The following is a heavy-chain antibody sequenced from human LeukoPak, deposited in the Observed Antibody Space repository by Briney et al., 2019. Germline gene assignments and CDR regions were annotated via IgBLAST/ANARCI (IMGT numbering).Heavy chain of an antibody. J-gene: IGHJ6*02. Sequence: PGRSLRLSCAASRFTLSRYGLHWVRQAPGTGLEWVAVIWYDGSNKYYADSVKGRFAISRDNSKNTLYIQMNRLSAEETAVCYCARDQFHDVWSNYYYYYYGMDVWGQGTTVTVSS. CDR2: IWYDGSNK. CDR3: ARDQFHDVWSNYYYYYYGMDV. V-gene: IGHV3-33*01. CDR1: RFTLSRYG. D-gene: IGHD3/OR15-3a*01.